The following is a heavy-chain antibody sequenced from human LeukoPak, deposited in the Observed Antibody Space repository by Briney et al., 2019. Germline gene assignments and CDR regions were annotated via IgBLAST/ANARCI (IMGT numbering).Heavy chain of an antibody. V-gene: IGHV3-23*01. Sequence: GGSLRLSCAASGFTFSSYAMSWVRQAPGKGLEWVSAISGSGGSTYYADSVKGRFTISRDNSKNTLYLQINSLRVEDTAVYHCAKSLGGYTYGYHFFDNWGQGTLVTVSS. CDR2: ISGSGGST. J-gene: IGHJ4*02. D-gene: IGHD5-18*01. CDR3: AKSLGGYTYGYHFFDN. CDR1: GFTFSSYA.